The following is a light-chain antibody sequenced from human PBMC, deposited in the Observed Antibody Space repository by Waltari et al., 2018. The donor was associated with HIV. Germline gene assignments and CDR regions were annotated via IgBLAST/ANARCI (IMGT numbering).Light chain of an antibody. V-gene: IGLV1-40*01. J-gene: IGLJ3*02. CDR3: QSYDKSLAGLWV. CDR1: NSNIGAGYD. Sequence: SVLTQPPSVSGAPGQAITISCTGNNSNIGAGYDVHWYRQFPGTAPHLGPYGDTIRPSGVSDRFSGSRSGNCGSLGITGLRAEDGADYYCQSYDKSLAGLWVFGGGTRLTVL. CDR2: GDT.